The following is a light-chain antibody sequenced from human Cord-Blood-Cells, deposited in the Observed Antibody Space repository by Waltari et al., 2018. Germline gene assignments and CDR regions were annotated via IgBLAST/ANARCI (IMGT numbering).Light chain of an antibody. CDR1: QSVSSN. Sequence: IVMTQSPATLSVSPGERATLSCRASQSVSSNLAWYQQKPGQAPRLLIYGASTRATGIPVRFSGSGSGTEFTLTISILQSEDFAVYYCQQYNNWPPLTFGGGTKAEIK. J-gene: IGKJ4*01. CDR2: GAS. V-gene: IGKV3-15*01. CDR3: QQYNNWPPLT.